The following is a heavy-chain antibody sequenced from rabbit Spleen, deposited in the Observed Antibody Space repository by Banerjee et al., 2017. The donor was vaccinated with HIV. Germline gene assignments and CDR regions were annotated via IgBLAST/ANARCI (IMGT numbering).Heavy chain of an antibody. J-gene: IGHJ3*01. CDR1: GFSFGDRDV. Sequence: QEQLVESGGGLVQPTGSLTLTCKASGFSFGDRDVMCWVRQAPGKGLEWIACINTATGKAVYATWAKGRFTISRTSSTTVTLRMTSLTAADRAAYFCARDLVGVIGWNFGWWGQGTLVTVS. CDR3: ARDLVGVIGWNFGW. CDR2: INTATGKA. D-gene: IGHD4-1*01. V-gene: IGHV1S45*01.